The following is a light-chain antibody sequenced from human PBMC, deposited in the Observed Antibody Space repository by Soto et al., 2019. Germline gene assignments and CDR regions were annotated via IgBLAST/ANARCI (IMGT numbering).Light chain of an antibody. CDR3: QHYSTSAFT. CDR1: QIVSNY. CDR2: GAS. Sequence: EIVLTQSPGTLSLSPGERATLSCRASQIVSNYLVWYRQRPGQAPRLLIHGASIRATGIPDRFSGSGSGTDFTLTISRLEPEDFAVYYCQHYSTSAFTFGPGTKVDIK. V-gene: IGKV3-20*01. J-gene: IGKJ3*01.